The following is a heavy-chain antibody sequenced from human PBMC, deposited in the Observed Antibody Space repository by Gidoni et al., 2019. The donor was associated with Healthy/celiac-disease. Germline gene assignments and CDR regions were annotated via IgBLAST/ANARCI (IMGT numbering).Heavy chain of an antibody. J-gene: IGHJ1*01. V-gene: IGHV3-15*01. CDR1: GFTFSNAC. CDR2: IKSKTDGGTT. D-gene: IGHD3-3*01. Sequence: EVQLVESGGGLVKPGGYLRLSCAASGFTFSNACMSWVRQAPGKGLEWVGRIKSKTDGGTTDYAAPVKGRFTISRDDSKNTLYLQMNSLKTEDTAVYYCTTQVLRFLEWSEYFQHWGQGTLVTVSS. CDR3: TTQVLRFLEWSEYFQH.